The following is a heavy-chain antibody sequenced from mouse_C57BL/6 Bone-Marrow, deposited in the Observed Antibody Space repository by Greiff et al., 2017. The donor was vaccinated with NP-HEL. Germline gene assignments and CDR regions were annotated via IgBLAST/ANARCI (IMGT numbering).Heavy chain of an antibody. Sequence: VQVVESGAELARPGASVKLSCKASGYTFTSYGISWVKQRTGQGLEWIGEIYPRSGNTYYNEKFKGKATLTADKSSSTAYMELRSLTSEDSAVYFCARKGDGYYLYYFDYWGQGTTLTVSS. V-gene: IGHV1-81*01. CDR2: IYPRSGNT. D-gene: IGHD2-3*01. J-gene: IGHJ2*01. CDR3: ARKGDGYYLYYFDY. CDR1: GYTFTSYG.